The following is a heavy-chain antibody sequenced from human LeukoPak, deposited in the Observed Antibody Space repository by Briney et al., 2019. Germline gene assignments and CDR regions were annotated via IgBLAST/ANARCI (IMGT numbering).Heavy chain of an antibody. CDR3: ARYPFDGYNYYFDY. J-gene: IGHJ4*02. CDR2: IYYSGSS. V-gene: IGHV4-59*01. D-gene: IGHD5-24*01. CDR1: GASISSYY. Sequence: PSETLSLTCTVSGASISSYYWSWLRQPPGKGLEWIGYIYYSGSSNYNPSLKSRVTISVDTSKNQFSLKLSSVTAADTAVYYCARYPFDGYNYYFDYWGQGTLVTVSS.